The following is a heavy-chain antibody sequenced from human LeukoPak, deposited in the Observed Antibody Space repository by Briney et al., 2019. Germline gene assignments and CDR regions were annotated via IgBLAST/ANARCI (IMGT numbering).Heavy chain of an antibody. CDR1: GFTFRSYS. V-gene: IGHV3-48*02. CDR3: TRDLNGSGSLYDY. CDR2: ISSSSSTI. D-gene: IGHD3-10*01. Sequence: GGSLRLSCAASGFTFRSYSMKWVRQAPGKGLEWVSYISSSSSTIYYADSVKCRFPISRDNDKNSLFQKMSSLRDEEAAVYYSTRDLNGSGSLYDYWGQGTLVTVSS. J-gene: IGHJ4*02.